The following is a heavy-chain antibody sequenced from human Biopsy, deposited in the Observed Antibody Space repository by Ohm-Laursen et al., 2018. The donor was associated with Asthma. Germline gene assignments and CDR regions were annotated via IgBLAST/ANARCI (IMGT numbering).Heavy chain of an antibody. CDR1: GGTFNTYV. V-gene: IGHV1-69*13. D-gene: IGHD2-2*01. Sequence: SVKVSCKSLGGTFNTYVIGWVRQAPGQGLEWMGGINSVFGTTSYPQKFQDRVTITADDSTSTVYMELSSLRSEDTAVYYCARKAGSCISRTCYSLDFWGQGTLVTASS. CDR3: ARKAGSCISRTCYSLDF. J-gene: IGHJ4*02. CDR2: INSVFGTT.